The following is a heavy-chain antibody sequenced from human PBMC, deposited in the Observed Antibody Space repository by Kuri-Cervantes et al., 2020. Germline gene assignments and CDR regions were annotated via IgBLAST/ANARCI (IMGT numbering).Heavy chain of an antibody. Sequence: LRLSCTVSGGSISSGDYYWSWIRQPPGKGLEWIGYIYYSGSTYYNPSLKSRVTISVDTSKNQFSLKLSSVTAADTAVYYCARVPSTRPDYFDYWGQGTLVTVSS. D-gene: IGHD2-2*01. V-gene: IGHV4-30-4*01. CDR1: GGSISSGDYY. CDR2: IYYSGST. J-gene: IGHJ4*02. CDR3: ARVPSTRPDYFDY.